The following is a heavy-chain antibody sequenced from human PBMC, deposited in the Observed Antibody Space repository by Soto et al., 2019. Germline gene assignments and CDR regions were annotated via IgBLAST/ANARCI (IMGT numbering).Heavy chain of an antibody. D-gene: IGHD3-22*01. V-gene: IGHV3-7*05. CDR3: ARDANYYDSSGYYYSY. Sequence: GGSLRLSCAASGFTFSSYWMSWVRQAPGKGLEWVANIKQDGSEKYYVDSVKGRFTISRDNAKNSLYLQMNSLRAEDTAVYYCARDANYYDSSGYYYSYWGQGTLVTVSS. CDR2: IKQDGSEK. CDR1: GFTFSSYW. J-gene: IGHJ4*02.